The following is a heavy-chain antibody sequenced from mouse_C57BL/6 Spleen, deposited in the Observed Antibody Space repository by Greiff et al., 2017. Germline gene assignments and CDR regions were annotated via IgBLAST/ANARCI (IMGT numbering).Heavy chain of an antibody. CDR1: GYTFTDYY. CDR3: ARRDGYYYVWYVDV. V-gene: IGHV1-19*01. D-gene: IGHD2-3*01. J-gene: IGHJ1*03. CDR2: INPYNGGT. Sequence: EVQLQQSGPVLVKPGASVKMSCKASGYTFTDYYMNWVKQSHGKSLEWIGVINPYNGGTSYNQKFKGKATLTVDKSSSTAYMELNSLTSEDSAVYYCARRDGYYYVWYVDVWGTGTTVTVSS.